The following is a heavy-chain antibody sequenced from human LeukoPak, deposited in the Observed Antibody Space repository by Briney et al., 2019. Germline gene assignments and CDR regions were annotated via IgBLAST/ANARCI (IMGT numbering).Heavy chain of an antibody. J-gene: IGHJ6*03. Sequence: GGSLRLSCAASGFTFSSYAITWVRQAPGKGLEWVSGISGSGGGTYYADSVKGRFTISRDNSKNTLYLQMNSLKAEDTAVYYCAKGYCSSSICYDYYYMDVWGRGTTVTVSS. V-gene: IGHV3-23*01. CDR1: GFTFSSYA. CDR3: AKGYCSSSICYDYYYMDV. CDR2: ISGSGGGT. D-gene: IGHD2-2*01.